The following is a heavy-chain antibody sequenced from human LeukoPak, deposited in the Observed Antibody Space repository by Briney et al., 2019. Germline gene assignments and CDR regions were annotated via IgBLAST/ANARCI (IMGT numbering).Heavy chain of an antibody. D-gene: IGHD3-10*01. CDR3: ARDGYHYYGSGTYFGYYYMDV. CDR2: ISGSGSAI. CDR1: GFTFSSYS. V-gene: IGHV3-48*04. Sequence: GGSLRLSCAASGFTFSSYSMNWVRQAPGKGLEWVSYISGSGSAIYYADSVKGRFTISRDNAKNSLYLQMNSLRAEDTAVYYCARDGYHYYGSGTYFGYYYMDVWGKGTTVTISS. J-gene: IGHJ6*03.